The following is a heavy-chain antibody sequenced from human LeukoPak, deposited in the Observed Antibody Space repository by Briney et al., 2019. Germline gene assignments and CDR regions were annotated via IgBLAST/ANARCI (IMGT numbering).Heavy chain of an antibody. CDR3: AGTYCSGGSCHNWFDP. V-gene: IGHV1-18*04. J-gene: IGHJ5*02. Sequence: ASVKVSCKASGYTFTSYGISWVRQAPGQGLEWMGLISAYNGNTNYAQKLQGRVTMTTDTSTSTAYMELRSLRSDDTAVYYCAGTYCSGGSCHNWFDPWGQGTLVTVSS. CDR1: GYTFTSYG. CDR2: ISAYNGNT. D-gene: IGHD2-15*01.